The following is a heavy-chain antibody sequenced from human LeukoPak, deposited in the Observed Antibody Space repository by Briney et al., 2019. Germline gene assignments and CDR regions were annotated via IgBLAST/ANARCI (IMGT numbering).Heavy chain of an antibody. J-gene: IGHJ6*03. Sequence: SETLSLTCTVYTGSISCSYWSWIRQPPGKGLEWIGYIYYSGSNNYNPSLKSGATISVTTSKKQFSVKRSSVTVADTAVYYCARDKWGHYYYYIDVWGKGTTVTVSS. V-gene: IGHV4-59*01. CDR2: IYYSGSN. D-gene: IGHD1-26*01. CDR1: TGSISCSY. CDR3: ARDKWGHYYYYIDV.